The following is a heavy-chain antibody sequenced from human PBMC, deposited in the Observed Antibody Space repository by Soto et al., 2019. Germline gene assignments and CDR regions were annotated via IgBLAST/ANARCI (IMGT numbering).Heavy chain of an antibody. CDR3: AKHNTSVFGMDV. J-gene: IGHJ6*02. V-gene: IGHV1-8*01. Sequence: ASVKVSCKASGYTFTSYDINWVRQAPGQGLEWMGWMSPNTGKTAYAQKFQGRISLTRDTSINTAYMELSSLRSEDSALYYCAKHNTSVFGMDVWGQGTTVTVSS. D-gene: IGHD1-20*01. CDR1: GYTFTSYD. CDR2: MSPNTGKT.